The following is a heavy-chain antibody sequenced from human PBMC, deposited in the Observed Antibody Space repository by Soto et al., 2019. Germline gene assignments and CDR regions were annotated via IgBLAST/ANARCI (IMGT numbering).Heavy chain of an antibody. D-gene: IGHD2-15*01. V-gene: IGHV3-7*02. CDR2: IAQDGSEK. J-gene: IGHJ5*02. CDR1: GFTFGNYW. CDR3: ATVRGYCSGTTCVGP. Sequence: EVQLVESGGGLVQPGGSLRLTCVASGFTFGNYWMSWARQAPGKGLEWVANIAQDGSEKNYVDSAKGRFTISRDNGQNSLYLQMNSLRAEDTAMYYCATVRGYCSGTTCVGPWGQGTLVTVSS.